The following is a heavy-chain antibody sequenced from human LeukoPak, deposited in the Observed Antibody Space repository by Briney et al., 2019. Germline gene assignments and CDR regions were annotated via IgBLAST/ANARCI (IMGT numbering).Heavy chain of an antibody. V-gene: IGHV4-59*08. CDR1: GGSISSYY. J-gene: IGHJ6*02. CDR2: IYYSGST. D-gene: IGHD3-22*01. Sequence: PSETLSLTCTVSGGSISSYYWSWIRQPPGKGLEWIGYIYYSGSTNYNPSLKSRVTISVDTSKNQFSLKLSSVTAADTAVYYCAKQGVDYYDSSGYPPHRDLYGMDVWGQGTTVTVSS. CDR3: AKQGVDYYDSSGYPPHRDLYGMDV.